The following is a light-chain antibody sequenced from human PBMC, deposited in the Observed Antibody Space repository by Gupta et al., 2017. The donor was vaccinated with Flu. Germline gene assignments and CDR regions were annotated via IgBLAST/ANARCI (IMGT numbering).Light chain of an antibody. J-gene: IGLJ1*01. CDR3: AAWDDSRNGLV. CDR1: CSNIGSNS. V-gene: IGLV1-44*01. CDR2: DNN. Sequence: RVTISCSGSCSNIGSNSVNWYQQVPGTAPRLLIYDNNQRPAGVPDRFSGSKSGTSASLAISGLQAEDEAGYYCAAWDDSRNGLVFGTGTRVTVL.